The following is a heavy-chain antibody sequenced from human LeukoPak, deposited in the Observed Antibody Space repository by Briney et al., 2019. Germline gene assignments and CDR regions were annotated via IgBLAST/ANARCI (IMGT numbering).Heavy chain of an antibody. J-gene: IGHJ4*02. CDR2: IIPIFGTA. D-gene: IGHD3-3*01. CDR1: GGTFSSYA. V-gene: IGHV1-69*13. Sequence: SVKVSCKASGGTFSSYAISWVRRAPGQGLEWMGGIIPIFGTANYAQKFQGRVTITADESTSTAYMELSSLRSEDTAVYYCARTLRFLEWLPNSPLGYWGQGTLVTVSS. CDR3: ARTLRFLEWLPNSPLGY.